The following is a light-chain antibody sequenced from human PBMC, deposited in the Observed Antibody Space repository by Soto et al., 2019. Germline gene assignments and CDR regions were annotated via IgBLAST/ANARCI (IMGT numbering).Light chain of an antibody. J-gene: IGLJ2*01. Sequence: QSVLTQPASVSGSPGQSITISCTGTSSDVGGYNYVSWYQQHPGKAPKLLIYDVSNRPSGVSNRFSGSKSGHTASLTISRLQAEDEADYYCSSYTSSSTVVFGGGTKLTVL. CDR3: SSYTSSSTVV. V-gene: IGLV2-14*01. CDR1: SSDVGGYNY. CDR2: DVS.